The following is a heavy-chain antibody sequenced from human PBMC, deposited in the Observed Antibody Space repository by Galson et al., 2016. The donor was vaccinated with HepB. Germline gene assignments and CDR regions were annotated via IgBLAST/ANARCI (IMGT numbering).Heavy chain of an antibody. J-gene: IGHJ5*02. CDR1: GFTFRDYY. D-gene: IGHD1-1*01. Sequence: SLRLSCAASGFTFRDYYMSWIRQAPGKGLEWISYISTSSPYRNYADSVKGRFTISRDDAKNSLYLHVKSLRAEDTAVYYCARAHHLRTWRFDPWGQGTLVTVSS. CDR2: ISTSSPYR. V-gene: IGHV3-11*06. CDR3: ARAHHLRTWRFDP.